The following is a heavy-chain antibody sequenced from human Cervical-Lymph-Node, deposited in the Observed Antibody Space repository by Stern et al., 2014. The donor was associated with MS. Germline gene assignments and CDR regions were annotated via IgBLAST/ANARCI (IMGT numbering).Heavy chain of an antibody. D-gene: IGHD2-2*01. CDR2: IIRIFGTA. V-gene: IGHV1-69*05. CDR1: GGTFSSYA. Sequence: VQLVESGAEVKKPGSSVKVSCKASGGTFSSYALSWVRQAPGQGLEWMGGIIRIFGTANYAQKFQGRGTITRDEATSLPYMELSSLRSEATAVYYCATTPSAYCSSTSCYLPEQDYWGQGTLVTVSS. J-gene: IGHJ4*02. CDR3: ATTPSAYCSSTSCYLPEQDY.